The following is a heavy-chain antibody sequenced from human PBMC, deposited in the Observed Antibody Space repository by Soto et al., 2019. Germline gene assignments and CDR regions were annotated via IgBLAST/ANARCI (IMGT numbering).Heavy chain of an antibody. Sequence: EVQLVESGGGLVQPGRSLRLSCTASGFTFGDYAMSWVRQAPGKGLEWVGFIRSKAYGGTTEYAASVKGRFTISRDDSKSIAYLQMNSLKTEDTAVYYCTRTSYYYGSGRYQGYWGQGTLVTVSS. J-gene: IGHJ4*02. D-gene: IGHD3-10*01. CDR2: IRSKAYGGTT. V-gene: IGHV3-49*04. CDR3: TRTSYYYGSGRYQGY. CDR1: GFTFGDYA.